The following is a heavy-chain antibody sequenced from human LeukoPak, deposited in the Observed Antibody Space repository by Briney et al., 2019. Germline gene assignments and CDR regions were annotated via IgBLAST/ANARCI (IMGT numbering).Heavy chain of an antibody. J-gene: IGHJ2*01. CDR1: GYSISSGYY. D-gene: IGHD5-18*01. V-gene: IGHV4-38-2*02. CDR2: IYHSGST. Sequence: SETLSLTCTVSGYSISSGYYWSWIRQPPGKGLEWIGSIYHSGSTYYNPSLKSRVTISVDRSKNQFSLKLSSVTAADTAVYYCARVYSYANDWYFDLWGRGTLVTVSS. CDR3: ARVYSYANDWYFDL.